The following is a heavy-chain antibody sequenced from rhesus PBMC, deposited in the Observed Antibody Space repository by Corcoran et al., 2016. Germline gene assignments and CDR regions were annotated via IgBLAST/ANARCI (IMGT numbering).Heavy chain of an antibody. CDR3: ASAYGLDS. CDR2: IYGGSGST. Sequence: QVQLQESGPGLVKPSETLSLTCAVSGGSISSNYWNWIRQPPGKGLEWIGRIYGGSGSTSSNPSLTSRVTISTDTSKNQFSLKLSSVTAADTAVYYCASAYGLDSWGQGVVVTVSS. CDR1: GGSISSNY. V-gene: IGHV4-147*01. J-gene: IGHJ6*01.